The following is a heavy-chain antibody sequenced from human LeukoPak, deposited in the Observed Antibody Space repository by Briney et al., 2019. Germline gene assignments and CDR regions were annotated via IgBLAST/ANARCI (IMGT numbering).Heavy chain of an antibody. CDR1: GYTFAIYG. V-gene: IGHV1-18*01. J-gene: IGHJ5*02. D-gene: IGHD2-21*02. Sequence: GASVKVSCKASGYTFAIYGISWVRQAPGQGLEWMAWISPYDGDTNYAQNFEGRVTMTTETSTSTVYMELRSLRSDDTAIYYCARDYCTRGGDCYKEDLFDPWGQGTLVTVSS. CDR2: ISPYDGDT. CDR3: ARDYCTRGGDCYKEDLFDP.